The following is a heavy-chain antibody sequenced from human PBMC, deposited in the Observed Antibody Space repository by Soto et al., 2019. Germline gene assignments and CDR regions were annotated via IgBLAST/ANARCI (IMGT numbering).Heavy chain of an antibody. Sequence: SVKVSCKASGGTFSSNAISWVRQAPGQGLEWMGGIIPMFGTANYAQKFQGRVTITADESTSTVYVELSSLRSEDTAVYYCARAYYYGSGSWAYHYAFDIWGQGTMVTVS. CDR1: GGTFSSNA. V-gene: IGHV1-69*13. CDR3: ARAYYYGSGSWAYHYAFDI. D-gene: IGHD3-10*01. CDR2: IIPMFGTA. J-gene: IGHJ3*02.